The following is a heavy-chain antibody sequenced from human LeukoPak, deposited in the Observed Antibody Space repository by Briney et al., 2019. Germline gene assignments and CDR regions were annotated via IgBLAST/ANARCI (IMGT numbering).Heavy chain of an antibody. CDR3: ARPYDSSGYYNAFDI. D-gene: IGHD3-22*01. CDR2: INHSGST. CDR1: GGSISSYY. J-gene: IGHJ3*02. Sequence: LETLSLTCTVSGGSISSYYWSWIRQPPGKGLEWIGEINHSGSTNYNPSLKSRVSISVDTSKNQFSLKLSSVTAADTAVYYCARPYDSSGYYNAFDIWGQGTMVTVSS. V-gene: IGHV4-34*01.